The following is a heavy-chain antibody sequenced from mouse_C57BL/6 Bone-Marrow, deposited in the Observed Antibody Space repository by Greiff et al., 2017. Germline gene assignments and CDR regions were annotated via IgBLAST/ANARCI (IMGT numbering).Heavy chain of an antibody. D-gene: IGHD2-1*01. V-gene: IGHV3-5*01. CDR3: ARDEGNYAYAMDY. Sequence: VQLQQSGPGLVKPSQTVFLTCTVTGISITTGNYRWSWIRQFPGNKLEWIGYIYYSGTITYNPSLTSRTTITRDTPKNQFFLEMNALTAEDTATYYCARDEGNYAYAMDYWGQGTSVTVSS. J-gene: IGHJ4*01. CDR1: GISITTGNYR. CDR2: IYYSGTI.